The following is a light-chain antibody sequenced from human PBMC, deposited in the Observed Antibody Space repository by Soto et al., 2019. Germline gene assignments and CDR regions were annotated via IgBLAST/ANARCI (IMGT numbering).Light chain of an antibody. CDR2: KAS. CDR3: QQYNSYPLT. V-gene: IGKV1-5*03. CDR1: QSISSW. Sequence: DIQMTQSPSTLSASVGDRVTITCRASQSISSWLAWYQQKPGKAPNLLIYKASSLESGVPSRFSGSGSGTEFTLTISSLQPDDFATYYCQQYNSYPLTFGGGTNVESK. J-gene: IGKJ4*01.